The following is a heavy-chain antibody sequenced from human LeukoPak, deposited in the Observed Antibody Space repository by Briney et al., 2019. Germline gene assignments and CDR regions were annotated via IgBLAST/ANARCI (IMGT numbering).Heavy chain of an antibody. CDR1: GGFVTSYY. CDR2: IYYSGST. CDR3: ARLSGSGSSIDY. D-gene: IGHD1-26*01. V-gene: IGHV4-59*08. J-gene: IGHJ4*02. Sequence: SETLSLTYTVSGGFVTSYYWSWFRQPPGKALEWIAYIYYSGSTNYNPSFKSRVTISVDPSKNQFSLKLSSVTAADTAVYYCARLSGSGSSIDYWGQGTLVTVSS.